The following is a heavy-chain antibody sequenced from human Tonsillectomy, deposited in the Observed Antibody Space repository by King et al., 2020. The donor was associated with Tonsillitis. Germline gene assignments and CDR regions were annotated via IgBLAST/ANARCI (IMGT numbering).Heavy chain of an antibody. Sequence: VQLVESGGGLVQPGGSLRLSCAASGFTFSSYWMHWVRQAPGKGLVWVSRINSDGSSTSYADSVKGRFTISRDNAKNTLYLQMNSLRAEDTAVYYCARFERYYDFWSGYQRGSYFDYWGQGTLVTVSS. J-gene: IGHJ4*02. CDR2: INSDGSST. V-gene: IGHV3-74*01. D-gene: IGHD3-3*01. CDR3: ARFERYYDFWSGYQRGSYFDY. CDR1: GFTFSSYW.